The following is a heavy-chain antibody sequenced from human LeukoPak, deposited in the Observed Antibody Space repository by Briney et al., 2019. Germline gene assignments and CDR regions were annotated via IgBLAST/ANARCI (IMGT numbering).Heavy chain of an antibody. J-gene: IGHJ3*02. Sequence: ASVKVSCKVSGYTLTELSMHWVRQAPGKGLEWMGGFDPEDGETICAQKFQGRVTMTEDTSTDTAYMELSSLRSEDTAVYYCATDRRVVVPAAADAFDIWGQGTMVTVSS. CDR3: ATDRRVVVPAAADAFDI. D-gene: IGHD2-2*01. CDR2: FDPEDGET. V-gene: IGHV1-24*01. CDR1: GYTLTELS.